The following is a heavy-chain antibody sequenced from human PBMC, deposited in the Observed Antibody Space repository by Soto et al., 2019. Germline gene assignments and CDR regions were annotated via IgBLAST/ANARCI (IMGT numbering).Heavy chain of an antibody. CDR3: VRSGTARLLRHSWFET. J-gene: IGHJ5*02. CDR1: GFTFNTYD. D-gene: IGHD2-21*01. V-gene: IGHV3-21*01. Sequence: EVQLVESGGGLVKPGGSLRLSCAASGFTFNTYDMNWVRQAPGKGLEWVSSITTSSAYIYYADSLKGRITISRDNAKNSLFLQLNSLIAEDTAVYYCVRSGTARLLRHSWFETWGQRTLVTVSS. CDR2: ITTSSAYI.